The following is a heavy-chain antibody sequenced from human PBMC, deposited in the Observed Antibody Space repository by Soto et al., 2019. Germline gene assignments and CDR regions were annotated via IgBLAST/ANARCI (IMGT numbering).Heavy chain of an antibody. V-gene: IGHV3-23*01. CDR2: ISGSGGST. J-gene: IGHJ4*01. CDR3: AKDPPAMVRGVIPLGYFDH. CDR1: GFTFSSYA. Sequence: RLSCAAAGFTFSSYAMRWVRQAPGKGLEWVSAISGSGGSTYYADSVKGRFTISRDNSKNTLYLQMNSLRAEDTAVYYCAKDPPAMVRGVIPLGYFDHSGQGTLVTVSS. D-gene: IGHD3-10*01.